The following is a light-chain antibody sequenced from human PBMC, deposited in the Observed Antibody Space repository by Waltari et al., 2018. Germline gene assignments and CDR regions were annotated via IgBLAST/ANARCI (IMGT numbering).Light chain of an antibody. V-gene: IGLV2-14*01. J-gene: IGLJ1*01. CDR2: EVS. CDR1: RTHVGGLNY. CDR3: SSYTSASTLV. Sequence: FALAQPVSVSGSPGQSVPISCTLTRTHVGGLNYFSWFQQHPGKAPKLMIYEVSNRPSGVSNRFSGSKSGNTASLTISGLQAEDEADYYCSSYTSASTLVFATGTKVTVL.